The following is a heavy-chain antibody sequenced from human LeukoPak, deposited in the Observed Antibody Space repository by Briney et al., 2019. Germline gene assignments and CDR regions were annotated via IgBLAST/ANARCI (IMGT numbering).Heavy chain of an antibody. J-gene: IGHJ4*02. V-gene: IGHV3-48*04. D-gene: IGHD3-22*01. Sequence: GGSLRLSCAASGFTFNAFGMNWVRQAPGKGLEWVSYIGTTSGAIYYADSVKGRFTISRDNAKNSLYLQMNSLRAEDTAVYYCARGYYDSSGYYYGTRWGQGTLVTVSS. CDR1: GFTFNAFG. CDR2: IGTTSGAI. CDR3: ARGYYDSSGYYYGTR.